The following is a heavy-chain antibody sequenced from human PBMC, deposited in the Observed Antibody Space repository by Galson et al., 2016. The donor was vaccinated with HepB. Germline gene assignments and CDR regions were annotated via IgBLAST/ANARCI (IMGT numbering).Heavy chain of an antibody. Sequence: SLRLSCAASGFTFRNYWMNWVRQAPGKGLEWVSGIRSRGINTYYADSVKGRFTISRDNSKDTLYLQMDSLRAEDTAVYYCAKDEGRFPRNAIDYWGQGTLVTVSS. CDR2: IRSRGINT. CDR1: GFTFRNYW. CDR3: AKDEGRFPRNAIDY. D-gene: IGHD1-1*01. J-gene: IGHJ4*02. V-gene: IGHV3-23*01.